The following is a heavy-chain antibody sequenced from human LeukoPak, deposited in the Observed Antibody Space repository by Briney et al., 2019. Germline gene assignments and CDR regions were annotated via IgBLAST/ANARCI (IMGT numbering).Heavy chain of an antibody. D-gene: IGHD3-22*01. CDR3: ARGSPYGYYDSSYGDAFDI. Sequence: GASVKVSCKASGYTFTSYGISWVRQAPGQGLEWMGWMNPNSGNTGYAQKFQGRVTMTRNTSISTAYMELSSLRSEDTAVYYCARGSPYGYYDSSYGDAFDIWGQGTMVTVSS. CDR1: GYTFTSYG. V-gene: IGHV1-8*02. J-gene: IGHJ3*02. CDR2: MNPNSGNT.